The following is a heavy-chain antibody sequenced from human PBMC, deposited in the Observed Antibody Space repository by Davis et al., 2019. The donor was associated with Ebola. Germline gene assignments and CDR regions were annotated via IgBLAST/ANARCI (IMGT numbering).Heavy chain of an antibody. V-gene: IGHV1-18*01. Sequence: ASVKVPCKASVGTFSSYAISWVRQAPGQGLEWMGWISAYNGNTNYAQKLQGRVTMTTDTSTSTAYMELRSLRSDDTAVYYCAKTTYYDAFDIWGQGTMVTVSS. CDR1: VGTFSSYA. D-gene: IGHD4-17*01. CDR3: AKTTYYDAFDI. J-gene: IGHJ3*02. CDR2: ISAYNGNT.